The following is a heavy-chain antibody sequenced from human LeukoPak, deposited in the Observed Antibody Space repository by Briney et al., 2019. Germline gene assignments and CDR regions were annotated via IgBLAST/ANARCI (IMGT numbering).Heavy chain of an antibody. CDR1: GGSISSISSNNYH. V-gene: IGHV4-39*07. Sequence: PSETLSLTCIVSGGSISSISSNNYHWGWIRQPPGKGLEWIGSIYYSGSTYYNPSLKSRVTISVDKSKNQFSLKLNSVTAADTAVYYCARGPQPEGNWFDPWGQGTLVTVSS. CDR3: ARGPQPEGNWFDP. D-gene: IGHD1-14*01. CDR2: IYYSGST. J-gene: IGHJ5*02.